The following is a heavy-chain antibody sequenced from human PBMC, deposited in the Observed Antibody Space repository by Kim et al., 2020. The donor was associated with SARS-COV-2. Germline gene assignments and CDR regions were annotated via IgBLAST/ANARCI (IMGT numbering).Heavy chain of an antibody. CDR2: IGGSGTAT. V-gene: IGHV3-23*01. D-gene: IGHD6-13*01. CDR1: GFSVSSYA. Sequence: GGSLRLSCRASGFSVSSYAVTWVRQAPGKGLEWVSSIGGSGTATYYADSVKGRFTMSRDVSKNTVFVQMNSLRADDTAVYYCAKESNGFKSSWYGFYPYYGMEVWGRGTTVTVSS. J-gene: IGHJ6*02. CDR3: AKESNGFKSSWYGFYPYYGMEV.